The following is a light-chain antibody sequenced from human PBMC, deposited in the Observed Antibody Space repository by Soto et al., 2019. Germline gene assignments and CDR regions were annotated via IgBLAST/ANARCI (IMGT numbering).Light chain of an antibody. V-gene: IGKV1D-13*01. CDR3: QQSSNYFT. CDR1: QGLNSH. Sequence: AIQLTQSPSSLSASVGDRVTITCRASQGLNSHLAWYQQKPGKAPKILMYAASTLQKGVPSRFSGNGSGTDFTLTISSLQPEDFATYYCQQSSNYFTFCPVTKVDI. CDR2: AAS. J-gene: IGKJ3*01.